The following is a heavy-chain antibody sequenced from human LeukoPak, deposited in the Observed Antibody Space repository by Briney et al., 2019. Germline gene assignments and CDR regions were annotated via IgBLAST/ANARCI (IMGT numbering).Heavy chain of an antibody. Sequence: PSETLSLTCTVSGGSISSYYWSWIRQPPGKGLEWIGYIYYSGSTNYNPSLKSRVTISVDTSKNQFSLKLSSVTAADTAVYYCARHVVATTTGAFDIWGQGTMVTVSS. V-gene: IGHV4-59*08. J-gene: IGHJ3*02. CDR1: GGSISSYY. D-gene: IGHD5-24*01. CDR2: IYYSGST. CDR3: ARHVVATTTGAFDI.